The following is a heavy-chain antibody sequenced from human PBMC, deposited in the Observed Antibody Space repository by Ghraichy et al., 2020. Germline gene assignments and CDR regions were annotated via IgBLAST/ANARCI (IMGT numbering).Heavy chain of an antibody. V-gene: IGHV3-30*02. Sequence: GGSLRLSCAASGFTFSSCGMHWVRQAPGKGLEWVAFIRYDGSNKYYADSVKGRFTISRDNSKNTLYLQMNSLRAEDTAVYHCAKDRGYSSSWYLFDYWGQGTLVTVSS. J-gene: IGHJ4*02. CDR3: AKDRGYSSSWYLFDY. D-gene: IGHD6-13*01. CDR2: IRYDGSNK. CDR1: GFTFSSCG.